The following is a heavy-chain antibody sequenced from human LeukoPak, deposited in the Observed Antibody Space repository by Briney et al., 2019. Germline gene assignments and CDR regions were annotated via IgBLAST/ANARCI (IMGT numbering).Heavy chain of an antibody. CDR3: AIDYEHTDRFDY. D-gene: IGHD4-17*01. Sequence: SVKVSCKAPGGTFSSYAISWVRQAPGQGLEWMGRIIPILGIANYAQKFQGRVTITADKSTSTAYTELSSLRSEDTAVYYCAIDYEHTDRFDYWGQGTLVTVSS. V-gene: IGHV1-69*04. CDR2: IIPILGIA. CDR1: GGTFSSYA. J-gene: IGHJ4*02.